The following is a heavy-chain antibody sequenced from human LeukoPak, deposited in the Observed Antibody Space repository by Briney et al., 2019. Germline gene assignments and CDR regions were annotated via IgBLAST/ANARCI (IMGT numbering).Heavy chain of an antibody. CDR3: ARVGGYDSFAFDY. J-gene: IGHJ4*02. CDR1: GFTFSSYA. CDR2: ISYDGSNK. V-gene: IGHV3-30-3*01. Sequence: GGSLRLSCAASGFTFSSYAMHWVRQAPGKGLEWVAVISYDGSNKYYADSVKGRFTVSRDNSKNTLYLQMNSLRAEDTAVYYCARVGGYDSFAFDYWGQGTLVTASS. D-gene: IGHD5-12*01.